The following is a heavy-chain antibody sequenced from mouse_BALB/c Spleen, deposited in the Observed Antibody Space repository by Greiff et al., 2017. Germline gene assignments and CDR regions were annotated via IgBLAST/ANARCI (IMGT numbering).Heavy chain of an antibody. CDR2: ISYSGST. Sequence: EVQRVESGPGLVKPSQSLSLTCTVTGYSITSDYAWNWIRQFPGNKLGWMGYISYSGSTSYNPSLKSRSSITRDTSKNQFFLQLNSVATEDTATYYCARDLTFDDWGQGTTLTVSS. J-gene: IGHJ2*01. CDR1: GYSITSDYA. CDR3: ARDLTFDD. V-gene: IGHV3-2*02.